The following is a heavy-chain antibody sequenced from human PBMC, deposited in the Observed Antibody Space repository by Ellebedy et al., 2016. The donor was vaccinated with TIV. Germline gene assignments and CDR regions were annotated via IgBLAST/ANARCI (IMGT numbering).Heavy chain of an antibody. D-gene: IGHD3-3*01. V-gene: IGHV3-23*01. Sequence: GESLKISCAASGFTFSSYAMSWVRQAPGKGLEWVSAISGSGGSTYYADSVKGRFTISSDNSNNTLYLQMNSLRAEDTAVYYWAKDNDYWSGYVFDSWGQGTLVTVSS. J-gene: IGHJ4*02. CDR1: GFTFSSYA. CDR2: ISGSGGST. CDR3: AKDNDYWSGYVFDS.